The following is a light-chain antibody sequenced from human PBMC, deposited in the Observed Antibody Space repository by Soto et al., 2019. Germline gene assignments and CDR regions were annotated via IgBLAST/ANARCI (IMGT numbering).Light chain of an antibody. V-gene: IGLV1-36*01. CDR3: AAWDDSLKGVV. CDR2: YDD. J-gene: IGLJ2*01. Sequence: QSVLTQPPSVSEAPRQRVTISCSGSSSNIGNNAVNWYQQLPGKAPKLLIYYDDLLPSGVSDRFSGSKSGTSASLAISGLQSEDEAAYYCAAWDDSLKGVVFGGGTKLTVL. CDR1: SSNIGNNA.